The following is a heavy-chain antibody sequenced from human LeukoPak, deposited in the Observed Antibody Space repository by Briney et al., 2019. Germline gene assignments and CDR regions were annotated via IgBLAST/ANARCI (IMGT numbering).Heavy chain of an antibody. CDR1: VGTFSCYT. Sequence: ASVKVSFKSSVGTFSCYTISWVRQAPGQGLEWVGRINPILGIGNYAQKFQDRVTITEDNCTSTDYLELSSLRSEDRAVYYCAREEDCSGGSCYSVWGQGTLLTVSS. J-gene: IGHJ4*02. V-gene: IGHV1-69*04. CDR2: INPILGIG. D-gene: IGHD2-15*01. CDR3: AREEDCSGGSCYSV.